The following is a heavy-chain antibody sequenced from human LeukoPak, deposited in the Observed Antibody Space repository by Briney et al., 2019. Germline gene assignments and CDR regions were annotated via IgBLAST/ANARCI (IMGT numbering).Heavy chain of an antibody. Sequence: PSETLSLTCTVSGGSISSYYWSWIRQPAGKGLQWIGRIYSSGSANYNPSLKSRVTMSVDTSKNQFSLRLSSVTAADTAAYYCARDLGFWSGPDYWGHGTLVTVSS. V-gene: IGHV4-4*07. CDR1: GGSISSYY. CDR3: ARDLGFWSGPDY. D-gene: IGHD3-3*01. J-gene: IGHJ4*01. CDR2: IYSSGSA.